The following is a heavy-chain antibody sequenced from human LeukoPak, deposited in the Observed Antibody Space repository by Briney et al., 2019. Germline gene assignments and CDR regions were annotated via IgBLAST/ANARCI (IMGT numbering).Heavy chain of an antibody. CDR3: ARELTPWNVRGVMIDAFDI. Sequence: GGSLRLSCAASGFTVSSNYMSWVRQAPGKGLEWVSVIYSGGSTYYVDSVKGRFTISRDNSKNTLYLQMNSLRAEDTAVYYCARELTPWNVRGVMIDAFDIWGQGTMVTVSS. D-gene: IGHD3-10*02. CDR1: GFTVSSNY. J-gene: IGHJ3*02. V-gene: IGHV3-53*01. CDR2: IYSGGST.